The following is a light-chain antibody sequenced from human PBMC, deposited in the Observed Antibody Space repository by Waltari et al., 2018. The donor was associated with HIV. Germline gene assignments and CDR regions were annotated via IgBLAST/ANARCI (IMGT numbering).Light chain of an antibody. CDR3: CSYADKYTWV. CDR1: SRDVGGYNY. Sequence: QSALTQPRSMSGSPGQSVTISCTGTSRDVGGYNYVSWYQQHPGKAPKLMIFDVNKRPSGVPDRFSGSKSGNTASLTISGLQAEDEADYYCCSYADKYTWVFGGGTKLAVL. J-gene: IGLJ3*02. CDR2: DVN. V-gene: IGLV2-11*01.